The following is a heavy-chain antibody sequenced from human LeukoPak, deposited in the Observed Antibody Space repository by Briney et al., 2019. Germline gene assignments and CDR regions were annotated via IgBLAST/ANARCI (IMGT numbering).Heavy chain of an antibody. J-gene: IGHJ4*02. CDR3: ARCSWGSTSCYFDC. Sequence: ASVKVSCKASGYTFTGYYMHWVRQAPGQGLEWMGWINPNSGGTNYAQKFQGWVTMTRDTSISTAYMELSRLRSDDTAVYYCARCSWGSTSCYFDCWGQGTLVTVSS. CDR2: INPNSGGT. CDR1: GYTFTGYY. V-gene: IGHV1-2*04. D-gene: IGHD2-2*01.